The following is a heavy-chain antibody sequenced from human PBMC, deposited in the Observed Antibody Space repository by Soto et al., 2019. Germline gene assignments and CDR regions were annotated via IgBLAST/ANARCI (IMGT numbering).Heavy chain of an antibody. D-gene: IGHD2-21*01. CDR2: IYPGDSDT. J-gene: IGHJ4*02. CDR3: ARRRIAKSYLYYLDY. Sequence: PGESLKISCKGSGYSFTSYWIGWVRQMPGKGLEWMGIIYPGDSDTRYSPSFQGQVTISADKSISTAYLQWSSLKASDTAMYYYARRRIAKSYLYYLDYWGQGTLVTVSS. V-gene: IGHV5-51*01. CDR1: GYSFTSYW.